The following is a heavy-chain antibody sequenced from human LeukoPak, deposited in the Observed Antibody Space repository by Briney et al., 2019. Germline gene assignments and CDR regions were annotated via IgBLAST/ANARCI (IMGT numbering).Heavy chain of an antibody. Sequence: ASVKVSCKASGGTFSSYAISWVRQAPGQGLEWMGGIIPILGTANYAQKFQGRVSITADESTSTAYMEPCSLRSEDTAVYYCARRITMVRGVTTDNWFDPWGQGTLVTVSP. CDR2: IIPILGTA. J-gene: IGHJ5*02. CDR3: ARRITMVRGVTTDNWFDP. V-gene: IGHV1-69*13. CDR1: GGTFSSYA. D-gene: IGHD3-10*01.